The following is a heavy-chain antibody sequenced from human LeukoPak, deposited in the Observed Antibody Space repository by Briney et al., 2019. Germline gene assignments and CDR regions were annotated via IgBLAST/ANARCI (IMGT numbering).Heavy chain of an antibody. CDR3: ARAASPTGADFDY. V-gene: IGHV1-46*01. CDR2: INPSGGST. D-gene: IGHD3-10*01. Sequence: ASVKVSCKASGYTFTSYYMHWVRQAPGQGLEWMGIINPSGGSTSYAQKFQGRVTMTRDMSTSTVYMELSSLRSEDTAVCYCARAASPTGADFDYWGQGTLVTVSS. J-gene: IGHJ4*02. CDR1: GYTFTSYY.